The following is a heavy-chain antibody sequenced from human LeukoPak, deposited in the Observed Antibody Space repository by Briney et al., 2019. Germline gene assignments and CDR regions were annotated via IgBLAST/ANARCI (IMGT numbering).Heavy chain of an antibody. CDR3: ARTYYYDSSGYLGRDYYYYMDV. Sequence: GESLKISCKGSGYSFISYWIGWVRQMPGKGLEWMGIIYPGDSDTRYSPSFQGQVTISADKSISTAYLQWSSLKASDTAMYYCARTYYYDSSGYLGRDYYYYMDVWGKGTTVTVSS. V-gene: IGHV5-51*01. J-gene: IGHJ6*03. CDR1: GYSFISYW. D-gene: IGHD3-22*01. CDR2: IYPGDSDT.